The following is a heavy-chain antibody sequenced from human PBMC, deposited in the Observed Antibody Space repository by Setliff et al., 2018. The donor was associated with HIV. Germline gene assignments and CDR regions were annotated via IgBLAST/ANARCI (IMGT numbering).Heavy chain of an antibody. CDR1: GYSFTYYA. J-gene: IGHJ3*02. D-gene: IGHD2-21*02. CDR3: AREPIGGDDAFDI. CDR2: INPGNGNT. V-gene: IGHV1-3*01. Sequence: ASVKVSCKASGYSFTYYAVHWVRQAPGQRLEWMGWINPGNGNTKYSQKFQGRVTITRDTSATTAYMELSSLRSEDTAIFYCAREPIGGDDAFDIWGQGTMVTVSS.